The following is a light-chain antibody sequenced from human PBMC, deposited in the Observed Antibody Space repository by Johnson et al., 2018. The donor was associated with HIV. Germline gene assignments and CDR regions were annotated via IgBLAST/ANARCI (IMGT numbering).Light chain of an antibody. Sequence: QSVLTQPPSVSAAPGQKVTISCSGSSSNIGNNYVSWYQQLPGTAPKLLIYENNKRPSGITDRFSGSKSGTSATLGITGLQTGDEADYYCGTWDSSLSAGFFGTGTKVTVL. CDR1: SSNIGNNY. V-gene: IGLV1-51*02. CDR2: ENN. J-gene: IGLJ1*01. CDR3: GTWDSSLSAGF.